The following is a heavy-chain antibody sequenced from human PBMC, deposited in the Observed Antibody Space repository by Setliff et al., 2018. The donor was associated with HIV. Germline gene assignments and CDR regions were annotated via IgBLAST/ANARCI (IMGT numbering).Heavy chain of an antibody. V-gene: IGHV1-8*01. CDR3: ATDPGRRITFGGVIVNPDY. CDR2: MNPNTGVS. J-gene: IGHJ4*02. Sequence: ASVKVSCKASGYTFTNYDINWVRQATGQGLEWMGWMNPNTGVSGYALKFQGRVTMTADTSTDTAYMALSSLTSEDTAVYYCATDPGRRITFGGVIVNPDYWGQGTLVTVSS. D-gene: IGHD3-16*02. CDR1: GYTFTNYD.